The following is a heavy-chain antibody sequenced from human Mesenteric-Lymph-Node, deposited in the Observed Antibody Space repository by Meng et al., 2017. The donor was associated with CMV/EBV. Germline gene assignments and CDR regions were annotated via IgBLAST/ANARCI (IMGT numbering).Heavy chain of an antibody. CDR2: INPSGGST. V-gene: IGHV1-46*01. CDR1: GYTFTSYY. D-gene: IGHD3-10*01. Sequence: ASVKVSCKASGYTFTSYYMHWVRQAPGQGLEWMGIINPSGGSTSYAQKFQGRVTMTRDTSTSTVYMELSSLRSEDTAVYYCASPLLWFGELSEAAYFQHWGQGTLVTVSS. CDR3: ASPLLWFGELSEAAYFQH. J-gene: IGHJ1*01.